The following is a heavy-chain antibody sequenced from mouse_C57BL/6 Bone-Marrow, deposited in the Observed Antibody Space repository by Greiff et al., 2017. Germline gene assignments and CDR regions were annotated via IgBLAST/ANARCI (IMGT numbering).Heavy chain of an antibody. CDR1: GFTIKDAY. CDR2: IDPENGDT. V-gene: IGHV14-4*01. D-gene: IGHD2-4*01. J-gene: IGHJ3*01. CDR3: TTYDYAWFAY. Sequence: EVKLQESGAELVRPGASVKLSCTASGFTIKDAYMHWVKQRPEQGLEWIGWIDPENGDTEYASKFQGKATITADTSSHTAYLQLSSLTSEDTAVYYCTTYDYAWFAYWGQGTRVTVSA.